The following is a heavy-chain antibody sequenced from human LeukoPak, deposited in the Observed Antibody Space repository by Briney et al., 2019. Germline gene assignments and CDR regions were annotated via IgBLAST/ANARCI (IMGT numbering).Heavy chain of an antibody. J-gene: IGHJ5*02. Sequence: GGSLRLSCAASGFTFSSYGMHWVRQAPGKGLEWVAVIWYDGSNKYYADSVKGRFTISGDNSKNTLYLQMNSLRAEDTAVYYCARADYQLLSPSYNWFDPWGQGTLVTVSS. CDR1: GFTFSSYG. CDR2: IWYDGSNK. D-gene: IGHD2-2*01. CDR3: ARADYQLLSPSYNWFDP. V-gene: IGHV3-33*01.